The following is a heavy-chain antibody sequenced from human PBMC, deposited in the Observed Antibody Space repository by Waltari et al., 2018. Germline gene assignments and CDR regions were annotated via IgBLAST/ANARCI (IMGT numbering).Heavy chain of an antibody. CDR1: GFTFGAYG. Sequence: EVQLVESGGGLVQPGRSLRLSCTGFGFTFGAYGVGWVRQAPGKVLEWVGFIRSKVYGGTTKDAASVRGRFTLSRDDSKSIAFLQMNGLRTEDTAVYYCTRGNFQWSSTLDYWGQGTLVNVSS. CDR2: IRSKVYGGTT. CDR3: TRGNFQWSSTLDY. D-gene: IGHD2-15*01. V-gene: IGHV3-49*04. J-gene: IGHJ4*02.